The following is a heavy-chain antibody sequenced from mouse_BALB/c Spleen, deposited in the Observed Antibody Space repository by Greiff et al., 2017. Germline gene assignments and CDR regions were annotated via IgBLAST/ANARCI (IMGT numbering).Heavy chain of an antibody. Sequence: EVQLVESGPSLVKPSQTLSLTCSVTGDSITSGYWNWIRKFPGNKLEYMGYISYSGSTYYNPSLKSRISITRDTSKNQYYLQLNSVTTEDTATYYCARGDYDYEGEFAYWGQGTLVTVSA. V-gene: IGHV3-8*02. CDR3: ARGDYDYEGEFAY. J-gene: IGHJ3*01. CDR2: ISYSGST. D-gene: IGHD2-4*01. CDR1: GDSITSGY.